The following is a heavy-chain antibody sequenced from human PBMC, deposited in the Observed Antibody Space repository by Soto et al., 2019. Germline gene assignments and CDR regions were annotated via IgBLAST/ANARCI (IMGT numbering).Heavy chain of an antibody. CDR3: ARTSRGSGSYYFDY. CDR2: INHSGST. D-gene: IGHD3-10*01. J-gene: IGHJ4*02. Sequence: SETLSLTCTVFGGSISSYYWSWIRQPPGKGLEWIGEINHSGSTNYNPSLKSRVTISVDTSKNQFSLKLSSVTAADTAVYYCARTSRGSGSYYFDYWGQGTLVTVSS. V-gene: IGHV4-34*01. CDR1: GGSISSYY.